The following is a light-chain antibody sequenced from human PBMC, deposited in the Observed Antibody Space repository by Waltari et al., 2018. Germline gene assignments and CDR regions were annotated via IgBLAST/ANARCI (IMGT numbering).Light chain of an antibody. CDR3: QKYNSAPQT. V-gene: IGKV1-27*01. Sequence: DIQMTQSPSSLSASVGDRVTITCRASQGISNYLAWYQQKPGKVPKLLIYAAATLQSGVPARFSGSGSATDFTLTISSLQPEDVATYYCQKYNSAPQTVGQGTKVEIK. CDR1: QGISNY. J-gene: IGKJ1*01. CDR2: AAA.